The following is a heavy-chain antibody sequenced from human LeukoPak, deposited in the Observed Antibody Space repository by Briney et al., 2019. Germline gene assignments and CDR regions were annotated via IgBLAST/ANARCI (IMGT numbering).Heavy chain of an antibody. J-gene: IGHJ4*02. CDR1: GYIFSNYD. D-gene: IGHD2-2*01. V-gene: IGHV1-8*01. CDR2: MNPNSGNT. Sequence: ASVKVSCKASGYIFSNYDIRWVRQATGQGLEWMGWMNPNSGNTGYALQFQGRVTFSTDTSITTAYMEMSSVRSEDTAVYYCARAVRYQLLPDYWGQGTLVTVSS. CDR3: ARAVRYQLLPDY.